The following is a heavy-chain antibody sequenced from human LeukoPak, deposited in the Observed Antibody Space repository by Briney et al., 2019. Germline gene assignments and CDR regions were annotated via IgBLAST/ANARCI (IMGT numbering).Heavy chain of an antibody. CDR2: IYTSGST. D-gene: IGHD3-10*01. V-gene: IGHV4-61*02. Sequence: PSETLSLTCTVSGGSISSGSYYWSWIRQPAGKGLEWIGRIYTSGSTNYNPSLKSRVTISVDTSKNQFSLKLSSVTAADTAVYYCAREGRGAGDYWGQGTLVTVSS. CDR3: AREGRGAGDY. J-gene: IGHJ4*02. CDR1: GGSISSGSYY.